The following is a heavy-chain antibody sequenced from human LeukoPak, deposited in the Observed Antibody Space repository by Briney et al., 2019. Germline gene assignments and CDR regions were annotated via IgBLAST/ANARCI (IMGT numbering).Heavy chain of an antibody. Sequence: SETLSLTCTVSGGSISSSSYYWGWIRQPPGKGLEWIGSIYYSGSTYYDPSLKSQVTISVDTSKNQFSLKLSSVTAADTAVYYCARDGGYSFLTYYYYGMDVWGQGTTVTVSS. CDR3: ARDGGYSFLTYYYYGMDV. CDR2: IYYSGST. CDR1: GGSISSSSYY. J-gene: IGHJ6*02. V-gene: IGHV4-39*07. D-gene: IGHD5-18*01.